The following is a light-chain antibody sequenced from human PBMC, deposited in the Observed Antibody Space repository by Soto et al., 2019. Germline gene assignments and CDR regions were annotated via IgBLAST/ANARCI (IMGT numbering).Light chain of an antibody. V-gene: IGLV2-14*01. J-gene: IGLJ1*01. CDR3: SSYTSSSTLLYV. Sequence: QSVLTHPASVSGSPGQSITISCTGTSSDVGGYNYVSWYQQHPGKAPKLMIYDVSNRPSGVSNRFSGSKSGNTASLTMSGLHAEDEADYYCSSYTSSSTLLYVFGTGTKVTAL. CDR1: SSDVGGYNY. CDR2: DVS.